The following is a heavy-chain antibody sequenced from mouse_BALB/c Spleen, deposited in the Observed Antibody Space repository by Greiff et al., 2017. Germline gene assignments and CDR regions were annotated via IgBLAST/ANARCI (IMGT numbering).Heavy chain of an antibody. Sequence: EVQLQESGGDLVKPGGSLKLSCAASGFTFSSYGMSWVRQTPDKRLEWVATISSGGSYTYYPDSVKGRFTISRDNAKNTLYLQMSSLKSEDTAMYYCARQDYGSSYGWAMDYWGQGTSVTVSS. V-gene: IGHV5-6*01. CDR2: ISSGGSYT. D-gene: IGHD1-1*01. J-gene: IGHJ4*01. CDR3: ARQDYGSSYGWAMDY. CDR1: GFTFSSYG.